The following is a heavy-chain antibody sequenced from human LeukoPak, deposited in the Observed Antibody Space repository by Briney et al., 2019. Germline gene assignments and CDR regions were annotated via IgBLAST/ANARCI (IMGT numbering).Heavy chain of an antibody. CDR1: GGSISSGGYY. CDR3: ARTGLAGWDDAFDI. V-gene: IGHV4-30-2*01. D-gene: IGHD1-14*01. Sequence: SETLSLTCTVSGGSISSGGYYWSWIRQPPGKGLEWIGYIYHSGSTYYNPSLKSRVTISVDTSKNQFSLKLSSVTAADTAVYYCARTGLAGWDDAFDIWGQGTMVTVSS. CDR2: IYHSGST. J-gene: IGHJ3*02.